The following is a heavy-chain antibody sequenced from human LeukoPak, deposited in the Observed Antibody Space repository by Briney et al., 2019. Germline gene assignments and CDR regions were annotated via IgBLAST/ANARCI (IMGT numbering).Heavy chain of an antibody. D-gene: IGHD1-26*01. CDR3: AREDGSYYSSYMDV. Sequence: GGSLRLSCAASGFTFSNYAMSWVRQAPGKGLEWVANIKQDGSEKYYVDSVKGRFTISRDNAKNSLYLQMNSLRAEDTAVYYCAREDGSYYSSYMDVWGKGTTVTISS. CDR1: GFTFSNYA. J-gene: IGHJ6*03. V-gene: IGHV3-7*01. CDR2: IKQDGSEK.